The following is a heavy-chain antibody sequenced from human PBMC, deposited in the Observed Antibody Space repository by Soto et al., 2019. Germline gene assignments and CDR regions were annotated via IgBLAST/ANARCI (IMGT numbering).Heavy chain of an antibody. CDR3: AKVGYYDRTFDY. J-gene: IGHJ4*02. V-gene: IGHV3-30*18. D-gene: IGHD3-22*01. Sequence: QVQLVESGGGVVQPGRSLRLSCAASGFTFSSYGMHWVRQAPGKGLEWVAVISYDGSNKYYADSVKGRFTISRDNSKNTRYLQRNSLRAEDTTVYYCAKVGYYDRTFDYWGQGTLVTVSS. CDR2: ISYDGSNK. CDR1: GFTFSSYG.